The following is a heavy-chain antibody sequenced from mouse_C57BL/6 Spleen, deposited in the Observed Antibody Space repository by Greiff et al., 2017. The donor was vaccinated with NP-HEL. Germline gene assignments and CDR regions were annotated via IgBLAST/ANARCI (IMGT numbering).Heavy chain of an antibody. Sequence: VQLQQSGAELARPGASVKLSCKASGYTFTSYGISWVKQRPGQGLEWIGEIYPRSGNTYYNEKFKGKVTLTADKSSSTAYMELRSLTSEDSAVYFWARDYDYDEERRDFDYWGQGTTLTVSS. CDR2: IYPRSGNT. J-gene: IGHJ2*01. CDR1: GYTFTSYG. D-gene: IGHD2-4*01. V-gene: IGHV1-81*01. CDR3: ARDYDYDEERRDFDY.